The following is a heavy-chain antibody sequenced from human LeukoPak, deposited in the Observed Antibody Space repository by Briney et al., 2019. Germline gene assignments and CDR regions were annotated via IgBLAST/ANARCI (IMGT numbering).Heavy chain of an antibody. CDR2: INPNGDAT. CDR3: ARPLFCAFDNCGYWLDP. D-gene: IGHD1-20*01. Sequence: ASVKVSCKTSGCTFTKYLIHWVRQAPGQGLEWVGTINPNGDATNYAPRLQGRLTLTQDTSTSTVYMELRGLTPDDTAVYYCARPLFCAFDNCGYWLDPWGPGTLVTVLS. CDR1: GCTFTKYL. J-gene: IGHJ5*02. V-gene: IGHV1-46*01.